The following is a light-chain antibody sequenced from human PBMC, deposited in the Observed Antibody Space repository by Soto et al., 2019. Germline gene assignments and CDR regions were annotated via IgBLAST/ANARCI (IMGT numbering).Light chain of an antibody. CDR2: GAS. CDR3: QQYGSSLSIT. CDR1: QSVSSSY. J-gene: IGKJ5*01. Sequence: EIVLTQSPGTLSLSPGERATLSCRASQSVSSSYLAWYQQKPGQASRLLIYGASSRATGIPDRFSGSGSGTDFTLTISRLEPEDFAVYYCQQYGSSLSITFGQGTRLEIK. V-gene: IGKV3-20*01.